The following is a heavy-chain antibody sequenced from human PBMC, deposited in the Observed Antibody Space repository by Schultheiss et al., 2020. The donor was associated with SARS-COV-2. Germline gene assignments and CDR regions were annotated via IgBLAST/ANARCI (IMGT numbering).Heavy chain of an antibody. CDR3: TRHPLYDFWSGSFDY. CDR2: IRSKANSYAT. CDR1: GFTFSGSA. D-gene: IGHD3-3*01. J-gene: IGHJ4*02. V-gene: IGHV3-73*01. Sequence: GESLKISCAASGFTFSGSAMHWVRQASGKGLEWVGRIRSKANSYATAYAASVKGRFTISRDDSKNTAYLQMNSLKTEDTAVYYCTRHPLYDFWSGSFDYWGQGTLVTVSS.